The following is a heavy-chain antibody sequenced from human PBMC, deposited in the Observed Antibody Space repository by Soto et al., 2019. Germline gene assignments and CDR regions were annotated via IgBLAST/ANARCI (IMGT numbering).Heavy chain of an antibody. CDR3: ARGYCSSIGCSHYFDS. Sequence: QVQLVQSGAEVKKPGASVKVSCKASGYTFTGNYMHWVRQASGQGLEWMALINPTSGGTNYAQKFQGRVTLTWDTSISTAYLELSRLRSDDMAIYYCARGYCSSIGCSHYFDSWGQGTLVTVSS. D-gene: IGHD2-2*01. V-gene: IGHV1-2*02. J-gene: IGHJ4*02. CDR2: INPTSGGT. CDR1: GYTFTGNY.